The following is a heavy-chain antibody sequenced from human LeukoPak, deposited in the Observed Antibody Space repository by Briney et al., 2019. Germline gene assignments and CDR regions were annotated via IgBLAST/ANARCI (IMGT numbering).Heavy chain of an antibody. D-gene: IGHD6-13*01. CDR2: FDHSGST. Sequence: PSQTLSLTCAVYGGSFSGYYWTWIRQPPGKGLDRIWVFDHSGSTNSNPSLKSRVTISVDTAQNQLYLKLSSVTAADTAVYYCARGGGAAAPHRFDLWGQGTLVTVSS. CDR3: ARGGGAAAPHRFDL. V-gene: IGHV4-34*01. CDR1: GGSFSGYY. J-gene: IGHJ5*02.